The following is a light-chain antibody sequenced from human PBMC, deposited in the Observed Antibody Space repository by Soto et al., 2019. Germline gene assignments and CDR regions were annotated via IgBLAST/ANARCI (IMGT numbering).Light chain of an antibody. CDR3: QQYNNWPPYT. V-gene: IGKV3D-15*01. J-gene: IGKJ2*01. CDR1: QSVSSN. CDR2: GAS. Sequence: EIVMTQSPATLSVSPGERATLSCRASQSVSSNLAWYQQKPGQAPRLLIYGASIRATGIPVRFSGSESGTEFTLTISSLQSEDFAVYYCQQYNNWPPYTFGQGTKLEIK.